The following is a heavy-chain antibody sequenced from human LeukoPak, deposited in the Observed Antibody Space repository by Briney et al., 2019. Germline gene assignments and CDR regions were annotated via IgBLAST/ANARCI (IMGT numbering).Heavy chain of an antibody. CDR2: IHSDGSTT. CDR3: ARVNYYYDSSGYSFDY. V-gene: IGHV3-74*01. Sequence: GGSLRLSCATSGFTFSTFWMHWVRQVPGKGLVWVSRIHSDGSTTNYADLAKGRFTISRDNSKNTLYLQMNSLRAEDTAVYYCARVNYYYDSSGYSFDYWGQGTLVTVSS. CDR1: GFTFSTFW. D-gene: IGHD3-22*01. J-gene: IGHJ4*02.